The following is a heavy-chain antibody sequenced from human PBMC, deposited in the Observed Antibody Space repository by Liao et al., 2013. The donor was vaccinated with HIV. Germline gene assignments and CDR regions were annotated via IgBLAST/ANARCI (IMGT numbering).Heavy chain of an antibody. V-gene: IGHV4-61*02. CDR1: GDLIRRDNYY. CDR3: ARVQWXPAPNWYSDL. CDR2: IYTGMSTTGTT. Sequence: QVRLQESGPGLVKPSQTLSLTCTVSGDLIRRDNYYWTWIRQPAGKGLEWIGHIYTGMSTTGTTNYNPSLKSRVSISADTSSNHVSLKLTSVTAADTAVYYCARVQWXPAPNWYSDLWGCGTLVIVSS. J-gene: IGHJ2*01. D-gene: IGHD1-26*01.